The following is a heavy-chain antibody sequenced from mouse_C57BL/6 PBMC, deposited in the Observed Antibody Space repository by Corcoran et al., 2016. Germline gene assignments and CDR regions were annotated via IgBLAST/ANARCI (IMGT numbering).Heavy chain of an antibody. CDR1: GYTFTDYN. CDR2: INPNNGGT. CDR3: ARGTLLRYFDV. Sequence: EVQLQQSGPELVKPGASVKIPCKASGYTFTDYNMDWVKQSHGKSLEWIGDINPNNGGTIYNQKFKGKATLTVDKSSSTAYMELRRLTSEDTAVYYCARGTLLRYFDVWGTGTTVTVSS. V-gene: IGHV1-18*01. J-gene: IGHJ1*03. D-gene: IGHD2-10*01.